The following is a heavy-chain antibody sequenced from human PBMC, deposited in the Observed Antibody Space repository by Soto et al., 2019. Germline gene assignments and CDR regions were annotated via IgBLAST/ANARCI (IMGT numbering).Heavy chain of an antibody. V-gene: IGHV3-15*07. CDR3: TTESDNYYYYGMDV. CDR2: IKSKTDGGTT. J-gene: IGHJ6*02. CDR1: GFTFSNAR. Sequence: TGGALRLSCAASGFTFSNARMNWVRQAPGKGLEWVGRIKSKTDGGTTDYAAPVKGRFTISRDDSKNTLYLQMNSLKTEDTAVYYCTTESDNYYYYGMDVWGQGTTVAVSS.